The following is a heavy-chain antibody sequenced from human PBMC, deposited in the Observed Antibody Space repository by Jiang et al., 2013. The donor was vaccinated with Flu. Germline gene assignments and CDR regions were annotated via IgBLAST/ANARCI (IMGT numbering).Heavy chain of an antibody. J-gene: IGHJ6*02. Sequence: VQLVESGAEVRQPGESLKISCKSSGYTFTNYWIGWVRQMPGKGLEYMGIIYPGDSDTRYSPSFQGQITISADKSINTAYLQWSSLKASDTAMYYCARLRGVESALVKYMDVWGQGTTVTVSS. V-gene: IGHV5-51*03. CDR3: ARLRGVESALVKYMDV. CDR2: IYPGDSDT. CDR1: GYTFTNYW. D-gene: IGHD5-18*01.